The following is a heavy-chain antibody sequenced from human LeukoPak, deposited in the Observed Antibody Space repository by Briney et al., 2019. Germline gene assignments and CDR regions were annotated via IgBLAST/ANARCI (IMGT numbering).Heavy chain of an antibody. CDR2: IDDSGTT. D-gene: IGHD2-15*01. J-gene: IGHJ4*02. Sequence: SETLSLTCTVSGGSISSYYWSWIRQPPGKGLEWIGYIDDSGTTRYNPFLKSRVTISVDTSRNQFSLKLSSVTAADTAVYYCARHEVGYCSGGSCPYYFDFWGRGTLVTVSS. V-gene: IGHV4-59*08. CDR3: ARHEVGYCSGGSCPYYFDF. CDR1: GGSISSYY.